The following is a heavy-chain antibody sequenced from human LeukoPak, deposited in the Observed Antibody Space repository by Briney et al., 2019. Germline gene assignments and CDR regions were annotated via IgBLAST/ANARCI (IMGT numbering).Heavy chain of an antibody. CDR3: AREQSGTRGWYTVDY. CDR2: LRPDGDRT. V-gene: IGHV3-23*01. J-gene: IGHJ4*02. CDR1: GSTFSTYA. Sequence: QPGGSLRLSCAASGSTFSTYAITWVRQVPEKGLEWVSVLRPDGDRTYYANSVRGRFTTSRDNSKDTVYLQINGLRVEDTAVYYCAREQSGTRGWYTVDYWGQGTLVTVSS. D-gene: IGHD6-19*01.